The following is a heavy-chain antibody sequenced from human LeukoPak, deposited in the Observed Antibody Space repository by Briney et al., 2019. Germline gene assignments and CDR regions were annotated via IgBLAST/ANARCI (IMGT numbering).Heavy chain of an antibody. CDR2: INHSGST. D-gene: IGHD1-26*01. V-gene: IGHV4-34*01. CDR1: GGSFSGYY. CDR3: ARDSVGAKYYGMDV. J-gene: IGHJ6*02. Sequence: SETLSLTCAVYGGSFSGYYWSWIRQPPGKGLEWIGEINHSGSTNYNPSLKSRVTISVDTSKNQFSLKLSSVTAADTAVYYCARDSVGAKYYGMDVWGQGTTVTVSS.